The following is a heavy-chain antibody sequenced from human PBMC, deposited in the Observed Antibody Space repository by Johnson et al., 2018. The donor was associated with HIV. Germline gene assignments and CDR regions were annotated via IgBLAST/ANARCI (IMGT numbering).Heavy chain of an antibody. CDR3: ARGSSYYYDSSGSDAFDI. CDR1: GFTFSSYG. CDR2: IWYDGSNK. V-gene: IGHV3-33*08. J-gene: IGHJ3*02. Sequence: QVQLVESGGGLVQPGGSLRLSCAASGFTFSSYGIHWVRQAPGKGLEWVAVIWYDGSNKYYADSVKGRFPISRDNSKNTLYLQMNSLRAGDTAVYYCARGSSYYYDSSGSDAFDIWGQGTMVTVSS. D-gene: IGHD3-22*01.